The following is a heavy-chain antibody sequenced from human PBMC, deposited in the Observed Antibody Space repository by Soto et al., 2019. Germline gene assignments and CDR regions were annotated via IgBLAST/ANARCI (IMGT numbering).Heavy chain of an antibody. CDR2: IYPGDSDT. J-gene: IGHJ6*02. CDR1: GYSFTSYW. V-gene: IGHV5-51*01. CDR3: AKSSGAEPRYYYYYGMDV. Sequence: GESLKISCKGSGYSFTSYWIGWVRQMPGKVLEWMGIIYPGDSDTRYSPSFQGQVTISADKSISTAYLQWSSLKASDTAMYYCAKSSGAEPRYYYYYGMDVWGQGXTVTVYS. D-gene: IGHD2-15*01.